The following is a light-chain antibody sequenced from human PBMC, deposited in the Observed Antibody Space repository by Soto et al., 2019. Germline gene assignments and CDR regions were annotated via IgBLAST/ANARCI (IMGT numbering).Light chain of an antibody. Sequence: QSALTQPASVSGSPGQSITISCTGTSSDVGGYNYVSWYQQHPGKAPKLMIYEVSNRPSGVSDRFSGSKSGNTASLTISGLLAEDETDYYCSSYTSSGTWVFGGGTKVTVL. CDR3: SSYTSSGTWV. V-gene: IGLV2-14*01. CDR1: SSDVGGYNY. CDR2: EVS. J-gene: IGLJ3*02.